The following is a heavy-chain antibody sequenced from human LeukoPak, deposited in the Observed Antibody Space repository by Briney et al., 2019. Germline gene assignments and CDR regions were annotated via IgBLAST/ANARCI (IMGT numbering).Heavy chain of an antibody. CDR3: ARERGDYVWGSYRPNYFDY. J-gene: IGHJ4*02. CDR2: ISAYNGNT. Sequence: ASVKVSCKASGYTFTSYGISWVRQAPGQGLEWMGWISAYNGNTNYAQKLQGRVTMTTDTSTSTAYMELRSLRSDDTAVYYCARERGDYVWGSYRPNYFDYWGQGTLVTVSS. V-gene: IGHV1-18*01. CDR1: GYTFTSYG. D-gene: IGHD3-16*02.